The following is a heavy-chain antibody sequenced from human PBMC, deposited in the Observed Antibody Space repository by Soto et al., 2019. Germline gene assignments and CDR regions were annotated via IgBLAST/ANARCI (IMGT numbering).Heavy chain of an antibody. J-gene: IGHJ6*02. Sequence: QVQLVQSGAEVKKPGSSVKVSCKASGGTFSSYAISWVRQAPGQGLEWMGGIIPIFGTANYAQKFQGRVTITADESTSTAYMELSSLRSEDTAVYYCARTTDPSMVKGYYYGMDVWVQGTTVTVSS. CDR1: GGTFSSYA. V-gene: IGHV1-69*01. CDR2: IIPIFGTA. CDR3: ARTTDPSMVKGYYYGMDV. D-gene: IGHD3-10*01.